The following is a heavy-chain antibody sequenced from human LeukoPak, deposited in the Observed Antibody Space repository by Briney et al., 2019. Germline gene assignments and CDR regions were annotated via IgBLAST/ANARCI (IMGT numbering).Heavy chain of an antibody. J-gene: IGHJ4*02. D-gene: IGHD1-1*01. CDR3: ARIGTGTTWNYFDY. CDR2: IIPIFGTA. Sequence: SVKVSCKASGGTFSSYAISWVRQAPGQGLEWMGGIIPIFGTANYAQKFQGRVTVTTDESTSTAYMELSSLRSEDTAVYYCARIGTGTTWNYFDYWGQGTLVTVSP. CDR1: GGTFSSYA. V-gene: IGHV1-69*05.